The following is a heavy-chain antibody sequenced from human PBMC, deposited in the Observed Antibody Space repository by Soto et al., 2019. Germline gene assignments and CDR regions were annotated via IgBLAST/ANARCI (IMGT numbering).Heavy chain of an antibody. CDR1: GGSISRGGYY. D-gene: IGHD3-9*01. CDR2: IYYSGST. V-gene: IGHV4-31*03. J-gene: IGHJ5*02. CDR3: ARDIREKYYDILTGYYNGNWFDP. Sequence: PSETLSLTCTVSGGSISRGGYYWSWIRQHPGKGLEWIGYIYYSGSTYYNPSLKSRVTISVDTSKNQFSLKLSSVAAADTAVYYCARDIREKYYDILTGYYNGNWFDPWGQGTLVTVSS.